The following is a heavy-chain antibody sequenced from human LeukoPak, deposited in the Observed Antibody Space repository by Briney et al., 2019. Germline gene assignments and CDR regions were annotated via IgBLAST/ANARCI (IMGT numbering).Heavy chain of an antibody. V-gene: IGHV1-2*06. CDR2: INPNSGGA. J-gene: IGHJ6*03. CDR3: ARDGEYCSSTSCYGHYYYYMDV. Sequence: ASVKVSCKASGYTFTGYYIHWVRQAPGQGLEWMGRINPNSGGANYAQKFQGRGTMTMVTSINTAYMELSRLRSDDTAVYYCARDGEYCSSTSCYGHYYYYMDVWGKGITVTVSS. CDR1: GYTFTGYY. D-gene: IGHD2-2*01.